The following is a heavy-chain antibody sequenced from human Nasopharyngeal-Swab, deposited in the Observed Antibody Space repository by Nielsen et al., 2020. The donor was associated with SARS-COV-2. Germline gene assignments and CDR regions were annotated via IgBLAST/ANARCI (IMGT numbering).Heavy chain of an antibody. D-gene: IGHD3-16*01. CDR1: GYTFSSYG. Sequence: ASVKVSCKTSGYTFSSYGIAWVRQAPGQGLEWLGWISPYNDYTHYAQKFQGSVTMTSDTSMSTAYLELRSLTSDDTAVYYCARELGVGLFDHWGQGTLVTVSS. J-gene: IGHJ4*02. V-gene: IGHV1-18*01. CDR2: ISPYNDYT. CDR3: ARELGVGLFDH.